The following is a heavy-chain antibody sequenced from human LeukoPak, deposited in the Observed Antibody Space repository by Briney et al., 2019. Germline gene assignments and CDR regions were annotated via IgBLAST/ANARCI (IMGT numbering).Heavy chain of an antibody. CDR1: GYTFTGYY. CDR2: INPNSGGT. V-gene: IGHV1-2*02. J-gene: IGHJ6*02. CDR3: ARSGNYYGSGMVGV. Sequence: ASVKVSCKASGYTFTGYYMHWVRQAPGQGLEWMGWINPNSGGTNYAQKFQGRVTMTRDKSISTAYMELSRLRSDDTAVYYCARSGNYYGSGMVGVWGQGTTVTVSS. D-gene: IGHD3-10*01.